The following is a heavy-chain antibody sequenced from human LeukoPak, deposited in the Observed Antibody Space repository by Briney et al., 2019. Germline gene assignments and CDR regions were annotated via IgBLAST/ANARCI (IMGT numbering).Heavy chain of an antibody. CDR1: VYIFTSYW. D-gene: IGHD5-24*01. CDR2: IYPGDSDT. Sequence: GDSLNILCSVCVYIFTSYWIWWGRQMRGKGLEGMGIIYPGDSDTRYRPSFQGQVTISADKSSSTAYLQWSSLKASDTAMYYCARTVEMATINSAFDIWGQGTMVTVSS. CDR3: ARTVEMATINSAFDI. V-gene: IGHV5-51*03. J-gene: IGHJ3*02.